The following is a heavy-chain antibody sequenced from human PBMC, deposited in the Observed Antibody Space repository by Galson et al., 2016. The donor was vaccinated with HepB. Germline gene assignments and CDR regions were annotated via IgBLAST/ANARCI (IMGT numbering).Heavy chain of an antibody. J-gene: IGHJ4*02. Sequence: SLRLSCAASGFTFSTYAMNWVRQVPGKGLEWVSLISGNGGTTYYADSVKGRFTISRDNAKSTVYLQMHSLGAEDTAVYYCAKGGDTRDWGQGTLVTVSS. V-gene: IGHV3-23*01. CDR3: AKGGDTRD. D-gene: IGHD1-26*01. CDR2: ISGNGGTT. CDR1: GFTFSTYA.